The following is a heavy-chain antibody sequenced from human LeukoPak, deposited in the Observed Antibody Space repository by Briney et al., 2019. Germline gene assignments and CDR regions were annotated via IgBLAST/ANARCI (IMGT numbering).Heavy chain of an antibody. V-gene: IGHV3-11*03. Sequence: RESLRLSCTASGFTFGDYYMSWIRQAPGKGLEWVSYISGSSGNINYADSVKGRLTISRDNAKHSLYLQMNSLRDEDTAVYYCARPVRGWGQGALVTVSS. CDR1: GFTFGDYY. J-gene: IGHJ4*02. CDR3: ARPVRG. CDR2: ISGSSGNI.